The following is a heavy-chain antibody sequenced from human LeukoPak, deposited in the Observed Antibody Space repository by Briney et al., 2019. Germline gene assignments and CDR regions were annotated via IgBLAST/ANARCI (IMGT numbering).Heavy chain of an antibody. CDR3: ALLGVVSNYYYYYGMDV. D-gene: IGHD2-15*01. CDR1: GFTFNTHA. CDR2: ISITGDT. V-gene: IGHV3-23*01. Sequence: GGSLRLSCAATGFTFNTHAMTWVRQAPGKGLEWVSAISITGDTHYADSVKGRFTISRDNSKNTLYLQMNSLRAEDTAVYYCALLGVVSNYYYYYGMDVWGQGTTVTVSS. J-gene: IGHJ6*02.